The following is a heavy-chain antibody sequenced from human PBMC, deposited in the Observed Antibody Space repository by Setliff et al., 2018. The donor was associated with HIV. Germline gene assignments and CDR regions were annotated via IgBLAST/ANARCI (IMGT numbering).Heavy chain of an antibody. J-gene: IGHJ4*02. CDR1: GFTFGDYA. CDR2: IRSKAYGGTT. D-gene: IGHD3-22*01. V-gene: IGHV3-49*04. CDR3: TRTFFHSSGYYHNQQPFDY. Sequence: GGSLRLSCTASGFTFGDYAMRWVRQAPGKGLEWVGFIRSKAYGGTTEYAASVKGRFTISRDDSKSIAYLQMNSLKTEDTAVYYCTRTFFHSSGYYHNQQPFDYWGQGTLVTVSS.